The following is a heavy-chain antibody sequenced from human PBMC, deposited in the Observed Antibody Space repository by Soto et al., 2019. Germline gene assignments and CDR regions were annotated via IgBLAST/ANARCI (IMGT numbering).Heavy chain of an antibody. D-gene: IGHD3-16*01. CDR3: ARMGDVPYYCYSLDV. V-gene: IGHV1-18*01. CDR2: ISGYNANT. J-gene: IGHJ6*02. CDR1: GYSFTRYG. Sequence: QVQLVQSGAEVKKPGASVKVSCKASGYSFTRYGISWVRQAPGQGLEWMGWISGYNANTNYPENLQGRVTMTTDTTTSTAYMEVRNLISDDTAVYYCARMGDVPYYCYSLDVLGQGTTVTVSS.